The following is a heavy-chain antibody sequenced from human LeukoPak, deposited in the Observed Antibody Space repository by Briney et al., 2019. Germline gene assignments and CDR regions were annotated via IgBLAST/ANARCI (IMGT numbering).Heavy chain of an antibody. CDR2: IRSKANSYAT. CDR3: TSRPGVGDY. CDR1: GFTFSRYD. V-gene: IGHV3-73*01. D-gene: IGHD2-8*01. J-gene: IGHJ4*02. Sequence: AGGSLRLSCAASGFTFSRYDMSWVRQASGKGLEWVGRIRSKANSYATAYAASVKGRFTISRDDSKNTAYLQMNSLKTEDTAVYYCTSRPGVGDYWGQGTLVTVSS.